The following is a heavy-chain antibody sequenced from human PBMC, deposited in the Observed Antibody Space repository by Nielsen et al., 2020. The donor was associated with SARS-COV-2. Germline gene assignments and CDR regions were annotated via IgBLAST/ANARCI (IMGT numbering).Heavy chain of an antibody. CDR1: GYTFTSYY. D-gene: IGHD6-13*01. Sequence: ASVKVSCKASGYTFTSYYMHWVRQAPGQGLEWMGIINPSGGSTSYAQKFQGRVTMTRDTSTSTVYMELSSLRSKDTAVYYCARDQVGYDVAYWGQGTLVTVSS. V-gene: IGHV1-46*01. CDR3: ARDQVGYDVAY. CDR2: INPSGGST. J-gene: IGHJ4*02.